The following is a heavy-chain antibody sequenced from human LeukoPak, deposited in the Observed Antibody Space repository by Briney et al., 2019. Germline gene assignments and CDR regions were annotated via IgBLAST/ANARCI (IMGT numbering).Heavy chain of an antibody. D-gene: IGHD3-22*01. CDR1: GYTFTSYG. J-gene: IGHJ4*02. Sequence: ASVKVSCKASGYTFTSYGISWVRQAPGQGLEWMGWINPNSGGTNYAQKFQGRVTMTRDTSISTAYMELSRLRSDDTAVYYCARTYYDRAGRFDYWGQGTLVTVSS. CDR3: ARTYYDRAGRFDY. V-gene: IGHV1-2*02. CDR2: INPNSGGT.